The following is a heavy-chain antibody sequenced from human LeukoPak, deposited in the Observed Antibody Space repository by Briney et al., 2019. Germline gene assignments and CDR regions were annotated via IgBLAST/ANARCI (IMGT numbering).Heavy chain of an antibody. J-gene: IGHJ3*02. Sequence: GGSLRLSCAASGFTFSSYGMHWVRQAPGKGLEWVAVISYDGSNKYYADSVKGRFTISRDNSKNTLYLQMNSLRAEDTAVYYCAKGKYAVDAFDIWGQETMVTVSS. CDR2: ISYDGSNK. CDR3: AKGKYAVDAFDI. CDR1: GFTFSSYG. V-gene: IGHV3-30*18.